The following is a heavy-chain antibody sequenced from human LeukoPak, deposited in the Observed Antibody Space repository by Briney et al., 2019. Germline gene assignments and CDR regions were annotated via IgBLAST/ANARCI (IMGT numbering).Heavy chain of an antibody. CDR2: IYYSGST. J-gene: IGHJ6*02. Sequence: PSETLSLTCTVSGGSISSYYWSWIRQPPGKGLEWIGYIYYSGSTNYNPSLKSRVTISVDTSKNQFSLKLSSVTAADTAEYYCARVGAQTHDFWSGYYYYYGMDVWGQGTTVTVSS. CDR3: ARVGAQTHDFWSGYYYYYGMDV. CDR1: GGSISSYY. D-gene: IGHD3-3*01. V-gene: IGHV4-59*01.